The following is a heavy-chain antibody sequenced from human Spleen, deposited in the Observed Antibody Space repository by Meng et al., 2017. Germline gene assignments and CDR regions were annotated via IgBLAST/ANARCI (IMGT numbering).Heavy chain of an antibody. D-gene: IGHD2-2*01. CDR2: ISGSGGGT. CDR1: GFTFTNYA. CDR3: AREVTRYAERRYYYGLDV. V-gene: IGHV3-23*01. J-gene: IGHJ6*02. Sequence: GESLKISCAASGFTFTNYAMSWVRQAPGKGLQWVSGISGSGGGTYYADSVKGRFTISRDNSKNTVYLQMNSLRPEDTAVYYCAREVTRYAERRYYYGLDVWGQGTTVTVSS.